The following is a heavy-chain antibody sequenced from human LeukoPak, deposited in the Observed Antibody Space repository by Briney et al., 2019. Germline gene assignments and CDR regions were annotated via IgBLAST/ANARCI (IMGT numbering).Heavy chain of an antibody. Sequence: GGSLRLSCAASGFIFSSNSMNWVRRAPGKGLEWVSSISSSSSYIYYADSVKGRFTISRDNAKNSLYLQMNSLRAEDTAAYYCARDPLRGAGYWGQGTLVTVSS. J-gene: IGHJ4*02. CDR2: ISSSSSYI. D-gene: IGHD3-10*01. V-gene: IGHV3-21*01. CDR1: GFIFSSNS. CDR3: ARDPLRGAGY.